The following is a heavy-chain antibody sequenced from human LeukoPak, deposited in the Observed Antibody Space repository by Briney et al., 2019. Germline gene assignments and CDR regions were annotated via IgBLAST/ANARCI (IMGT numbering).Heavy chain of an antibody. D-gene: IGHD1-14*01. J-gene: IGHJ3*02. CDR1: GYTFTGYY. CDR2: INPNSGGT. V-gene: IGHV1-2*02. CDR3: ARVPEFTDAFDI. Sequence: ASVKVSCKASGYTFTGYYMHWVRQAPGQGLEWMGWINPNSGGTNYAQKFQGRVTMTRDTSISTAYMELSRLRSDNTAVYYCARVPEFTDAFDIWGQGTMVTVSS.